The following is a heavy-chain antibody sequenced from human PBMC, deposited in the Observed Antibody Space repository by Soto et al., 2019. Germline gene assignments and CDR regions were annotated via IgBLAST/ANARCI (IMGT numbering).Heavy chain of an antibody. CDR3: ARTEDYDLRSGDYTGRSGMDV. CDR1: GGSIISSNW. J-gene: IGHJ6*03. V-gene: IGHV4-4*02. CDR2: IYHSGST. D-gene: IGHD3-3*01. Sequence: QVQLQESGPGLVKPSGTLSLTCAVSGGSIISSNWWSWVRQPPGKGLEWIGEIYHSGSTNYNPSLKSRVTISVDKSKSYFSRKLRSVTAADTAVYYCARTEDYDLRSGDYTGRSGMDVWGEGTTVTVSS.